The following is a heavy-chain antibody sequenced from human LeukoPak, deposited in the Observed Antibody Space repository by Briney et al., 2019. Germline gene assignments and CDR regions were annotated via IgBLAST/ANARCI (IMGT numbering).Heavy chain of an antibody. CDR2: IYHSGST. CDR1: GGAISSSNW. Sequence: SETLSLTCAVSGGAISSSNWWSWVRQPPGKGLEWIGEIYHSGSTNYNPSLKSRVTISVDKSKNQFSLKLCSVTAADTAVYYCATRYGSGSYYRNFRFDPWGQGNLVTVSS. J-gene: IGHJ5*02. CDR3: ATRYGSGSYYRNFRFDP. V-gene: IGHV4-4*02. D-gene: IGHD3-10*01.